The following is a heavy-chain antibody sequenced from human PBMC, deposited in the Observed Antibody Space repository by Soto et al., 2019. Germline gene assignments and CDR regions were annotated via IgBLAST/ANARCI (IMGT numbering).Heavy chain of an antibody. CDR3: ARGGIAAAAPPDY. V-gene: IGHV4-31*03. CDR1: GGSISSGGYY. Sequence: SETLSLTCTVSGGSISSGGYYWSWIRQHPGKGLEWIGYIYYSGSTYYNPSLKSRVTISVDTSKNQFSLKLSSVTAADTAVYYCARGGIAAAAPPDYWGQGTLVTVPS. J-gene: IGHJ4*02. CDR2: IYYSGST. D-gene: IGHD6-13*01.